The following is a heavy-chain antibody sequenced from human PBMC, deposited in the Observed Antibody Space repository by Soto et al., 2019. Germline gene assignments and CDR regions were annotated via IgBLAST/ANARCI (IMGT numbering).Heavy chain of an antibody. CDR3: AREAGGLITVRGVSYFDY. CDR2: SRDKAQGYSI. Sequence: GGSLRLSCAGSGFTLSDHYIDWVRQAPGKGLEWVGRSRDKAQGYSITYAASVKGRFTTSRDESKNSLYLQMNSLRAEDTAIYFCAREAGGLITVRGVSYFDYWGLGTLVTVSS. D-gene: IGHD3-10*01. V-gene: IGHV3-72*01. J-gene: IGHJ4*02. CDR1: GFTLSDHY.